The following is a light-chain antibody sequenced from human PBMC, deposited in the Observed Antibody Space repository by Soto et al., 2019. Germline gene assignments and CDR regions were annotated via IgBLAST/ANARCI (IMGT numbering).Light chain of an antibody. CDR3: QQYYSTPYT. CDR1: QSVLYSSNNKNY. J-gene: IGKJ2*01. CDR2: WAS. V-gene: IGKV4-1*01. Sequence: DIVMTQSPASLAVSLGARATINCKSSQSVLYSSNNKNYLAWYQQKPGQPPKLLIYWASTRESGVPDRFSGSGSGTDFTLTISSLQAEDVAVYYCQQYYSTPYTFGQGTKVEIK.